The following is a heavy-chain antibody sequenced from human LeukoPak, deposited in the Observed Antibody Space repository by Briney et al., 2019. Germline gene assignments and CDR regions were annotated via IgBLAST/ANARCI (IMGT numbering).Heavy chain of an antibody. D-gene: IGHD1-26*01. Sequence: ASVKVSCKASGYTFTSYDIIWVRQATGQGLEWMGWMNPNSANTRYAQNFQGRVTMTTDTSTSTAYMELRSLRSDDTAVYYCARVGDGGSYAYWGQGTLVTVSS. V-gene: IGHV1-8*01. CDR2: MNPNSANT. CDR3: ARVGDGGSYAY. J-gene: IGHJ4*02. CDR1: GYTFTSYD.